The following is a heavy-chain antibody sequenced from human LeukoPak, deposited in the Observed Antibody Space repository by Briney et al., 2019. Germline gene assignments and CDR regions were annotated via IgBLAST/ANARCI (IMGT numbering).Heavy chain of an antibody. CDR2: MSFDGSHI. CDR1: QFTFSSHA. CDR3: ARGGTYYYQYYYMDV. D-gene: IGHD3-16*01. Sequence: PGGSLRLSCAASQFTFSSHAMNRVRQAPGKGLDWVAVMSFDGSHIYYADSVKGRFTISRDNSKNTLFLQMNSLNADDTAVYYCARGGTYYYQYYYMDVWGKGTTVTVSS. J-gene: IGHJ6*03. V-gene: IGHV3-30*01.